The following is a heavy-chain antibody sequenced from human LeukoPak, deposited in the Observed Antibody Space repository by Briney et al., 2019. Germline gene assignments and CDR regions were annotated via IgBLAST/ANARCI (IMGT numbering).Heavy chain of an antibody. CDR1: GITFRSYG. CDR2: ISYDGSHK. J-gene: IGHJ5*02. Sequence: GGSLRLSCAASGITFRSYGMHWVRQAPGKGLEWVAVISYDGSHKYYADSVKGRFSISRDNSKNTLYLQMNSLRADDTVVYYCAKGARGDTVTSIVGLNWFDPWGQGTLVTVSS. CDR3: AKGARGDTVTSIVGLNWFDP. V-gene: IGHV3-30*18. D-gene: IGHD4-17*01.